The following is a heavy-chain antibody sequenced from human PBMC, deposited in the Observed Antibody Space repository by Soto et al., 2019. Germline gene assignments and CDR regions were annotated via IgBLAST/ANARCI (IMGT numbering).Heavy chain of an antibody. CDR2: ISSSSSYI. J-gene: IGHJ3*02. D-gene: IGHD3-16*02. Sequence: GGSLRLSCAASGFTFSSYSMNWVRQAPGKGLEWVSSISSSSSYIYYADSVKGRFTISRDNAKNSLYLQMNSLRAEDTAVYYCAREMITFGGVIVMGAFDIWGQGTMVTVSS. CDR1: GFTFSSYS. CDR3: AREMITFGGVIVMGAFDI. V-gene: IGHV3-21*01.